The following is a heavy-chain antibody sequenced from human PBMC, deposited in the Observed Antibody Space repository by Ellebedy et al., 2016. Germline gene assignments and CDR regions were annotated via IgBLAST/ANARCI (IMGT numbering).Heavy chain of an antibody. Sequence: GGSLRLXXATSGFTFRNFFMSWVRQTPGKGLEWVATISGDGGSTNFADSVKVRFTISRDNSKNTVYLQMNSLRADDTAVHHCRQGHYADYWGQGTLVTVSS. J-gene: IGHJ4*02. CDR2: ISGDGGST. V-gene: IGHV3-23*01. CDR1: GFTFRNFF. CDR3: RQGHYADY.